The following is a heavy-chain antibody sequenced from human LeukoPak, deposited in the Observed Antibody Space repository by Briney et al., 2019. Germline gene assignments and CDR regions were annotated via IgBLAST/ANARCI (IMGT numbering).Heavy chain of an antibody. CDR2: IYTSGST. CDR1: GGSISSGSYY. D-gene: IGHD4-17*01. Sequence: NPSETLSLTCTVSGGSISSGSYYWSWIRQPAGKGLEWIGRIYTSGSTNYNPSLKSRVTISVDTSKNQFSLKLSSVTAADTAVYYCARRSTVTKGIDYFDYWGQGTLVTVSS. J-gene: IGHJ4*02. CDR3: ARRSTVTKGIDYFDY. V-gene: IGHV4-61*02.